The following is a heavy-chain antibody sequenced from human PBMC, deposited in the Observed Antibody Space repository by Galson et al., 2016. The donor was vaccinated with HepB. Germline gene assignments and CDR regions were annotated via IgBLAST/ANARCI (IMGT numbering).Heavy chain of an antibody. V-gene: IGHV2-70*01. CDR3: ARIKGRRDGYNVHNAFDI. Sequence: PALVKPTQTLTLTCTFSGFSLSTSGMCVSWIRQPPGRALEWLALIDWGDDKYYSTSLKTRLTISKDTSKNQVVLTMTNMDPVDTATYYCARIKGRRDGYNVHNAFDIWGQGTMVTVSS. CDR1: GFSLSTSGMC. CDR2: IDWGDDK. D-gene: IGHD5-24*01. J-gene: IGHJ3*02.